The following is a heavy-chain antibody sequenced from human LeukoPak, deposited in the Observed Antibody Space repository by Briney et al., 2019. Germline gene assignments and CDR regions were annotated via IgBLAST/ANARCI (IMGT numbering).Heavy chain of an antibody. Sequence: PGGSLRLSCAASGLTFSDYFLSWLRQAPGKGLEWVSHISSSGNTIYYADSVKGRFTISRDNAKNSLYLQMNSLRAEDTAVYYCARVESRFFDYWGQGTLVTVSS. V-gene: IGHV3-11*01. CDR1: GLTFSDYF. D-gene: IGHD3-16*01. J-gene: IGHJ4*02. CDR3: ARVESRFFDY. CDR2: ISSSGNTI.